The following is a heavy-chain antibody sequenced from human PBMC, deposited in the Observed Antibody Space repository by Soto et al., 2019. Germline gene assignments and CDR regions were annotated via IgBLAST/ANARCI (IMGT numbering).Heavy chain of an antibody. V-gene: IGHV1-69*13. D-gene: IGHD5-12*01. CDR3: ARDRGDGYNWPYYFDY. CDR1: GGTFSSYA. CDR2: IIPIFGKA. J-gene: IGHJ4*02. Sequence: AVKVSCKDSGGTFSSYAIISVRQDPPQGLEGMGGIIPIFGKASYAQKFQGRVTITAVESTSTDYMELSSLRSEDTAVYYCARDRGDGYNWPYYFDYWGQGTLVTVSS.